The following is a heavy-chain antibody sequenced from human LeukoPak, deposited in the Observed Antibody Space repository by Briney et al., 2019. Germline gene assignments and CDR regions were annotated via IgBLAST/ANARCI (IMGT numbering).Heavy chain of an antibody. D-gene: IGHD4-17*01. Sequence: ASVKVSCKASGYTFTGYYMHWVRQAPGQGLEWMGWINPNSGGTNYAQKFQGWVTMTRDTSISTACMELSRLRSDDTAVYYCARAISRYGDYRGYYYGMDVWGQGTTVTVSS. CDR1: GYTFTGYY. CDR2: INPNSGGT. V-gene: IGHV1-2*04. J-gene: IGHJ6*02. CDR3: ARAISRYGDYRGYYYGMDV.